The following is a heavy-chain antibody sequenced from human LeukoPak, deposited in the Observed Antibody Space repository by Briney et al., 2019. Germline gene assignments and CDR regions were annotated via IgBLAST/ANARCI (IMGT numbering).Heavy chain of an antibody. J-gene: IGHJ4*02. CDR2: INWNGGST. CDR3: AREDRNGWYFDD. Sequence: PGGSLRLSCAAAGSTFDSYGMSWVRQAPGKGLEWVSGINWNGGSTGYADSVKGRFTISRDNGKNSLFLQMNSLRDKDTALYYCAREDRNGWYFDDWGQGVLVTVSS. CDR1: GSTFDSYG. D-gene: IGHD6-19*01. V-gene: IGHV3-20*04.